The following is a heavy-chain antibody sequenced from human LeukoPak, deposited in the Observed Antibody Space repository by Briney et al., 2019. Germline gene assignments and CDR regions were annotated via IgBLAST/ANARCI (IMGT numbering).Heavy chain of an antibody. CDR1: GYTFTGYY. Sequence: ASVKVSCKASGYTFTGYYMHWVRQAPGQGLGWMGRINPNSGGTNYAQKFQGRVTMTRDTSISAAYMELSRLRSDDTAVYYCAKYDSSGYYFDYWGQGTLVTVSS. J-gene: IGHJ4*02. CDR2: INPNSGGT. CDR3: AKYDSSGYYFDY. V-gene: IGHV1-2*06. D-gene: IGHD3-22*01.